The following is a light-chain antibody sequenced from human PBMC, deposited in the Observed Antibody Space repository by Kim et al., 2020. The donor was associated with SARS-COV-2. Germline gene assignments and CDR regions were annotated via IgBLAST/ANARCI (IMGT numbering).Light chain of an antibody. CDR1: QGISSA. CDR3: QQFNYLIT. V-gene: IGKV1-13*02. CDR2: DAS. J-gene: IGKJ5*01. Sequence: SAFGEDKITITCPASQGISSALAWYQQKPGKAPKRLIYDASILESGVPSRFSGSGSGTDFTLTISSLQPEDFATYYCQQFNYLITFGQGTRLEIK.